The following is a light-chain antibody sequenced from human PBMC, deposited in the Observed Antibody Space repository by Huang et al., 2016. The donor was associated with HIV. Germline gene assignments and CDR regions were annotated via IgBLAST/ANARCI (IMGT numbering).Light chain of an antibody. CDR1: QTVSSDY. CDR3: QQYGSSPLT. Sequence: EVVLTQSPGTLSLSPGERATLSCRASQTVSSDYLAWYHQKPAQAPRLLIYGTSSRAPGSPDRFSGSGSGTDFTLTISRLEPEDFAVYYCQQYGSSPLTFGGGTKVEIK. CDR2: GTS. J-gene: IGKJ4*01. V-gene: IGKV3-20*01.